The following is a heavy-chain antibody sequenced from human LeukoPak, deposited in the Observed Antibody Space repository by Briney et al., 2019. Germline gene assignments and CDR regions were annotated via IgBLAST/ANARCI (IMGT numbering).Heavy chain of an antibody. Sequence: NPGGSLRLSCAAPGFPFSSYAISSVPQAPGKGMKCTSFIYINGDTSYNPSLRGRANLSLDTSRNQFSRRLTSVTAADTAVYYCARTARTFPSWGPGILVTVSS. J-gene: IGHJ5*02. CDR2: IYINGDT. CDR1: GFPFSSYA. D-gene: IGHD1-7*01. V-gene: IGHV4-4*09. CDR3: ARTARTFPS.